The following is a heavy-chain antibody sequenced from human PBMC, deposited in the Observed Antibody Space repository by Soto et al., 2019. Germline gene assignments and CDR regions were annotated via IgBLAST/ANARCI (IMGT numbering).Heavy chain of an antibody. CDR2: IIPIFGTA. Sequence: QVQLVQSGAEVKKPGSSVKVSCKASGGTFSSYAISWVRQAPGQGLEWMGGIIPIFGTANYAQKIQGRVTITADESTSTAYMEMSSLSSEDTAVYYCARDSRPYGWGSYYTKPSYYYYYGMDVWGQGTTVTVSS. J-gene: IGHJ6*02. CDR3: ARDSRPYGWGSYYTKPSYYYYYGMDV. D-gene: IGHD3-10*01. CDR1: GGTFSSYA. V-gene: IGHV1-69*01.